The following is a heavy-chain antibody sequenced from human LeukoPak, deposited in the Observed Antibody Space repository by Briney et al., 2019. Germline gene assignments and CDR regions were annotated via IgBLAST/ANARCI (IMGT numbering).Heavy chain of an antibody. CDR2: VNHSGST. J-gene: IGHJ4*02. Sequence: WIGEVNHSGSTHYNPSLTSRVTISVGTSKNQFSLKLSSVTAADTAVYYCARESLWFGRIDYWGQGTLVTVSS. CDR3: ARESLWFGRIDY. V-gene: IGHV4-34*01. D-gene: IGHD3-10*01.